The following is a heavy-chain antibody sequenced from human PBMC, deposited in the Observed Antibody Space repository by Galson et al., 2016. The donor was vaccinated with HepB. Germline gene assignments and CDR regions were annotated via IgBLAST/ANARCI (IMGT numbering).Heavy chain of an antibody. CDR3: AKEIMVHAGDWYFDL. CDR1: GLTFSNHG. CDR2: ISSGGGTQ. V-gene: IGHV3-30*18. Sequence: SLRLSCAASGLTFSNHGIHWVRQAPGKGLEWVAVISSGGGTQYLADPVRGRVTLSRDNPKNTVYLQMNSLGAEDAAVYYCAKEIMVHAGDWYFDLWGRGTLVTVSS. J-gene: IGHJ2*01. D-gene: IGHD2-8*01.